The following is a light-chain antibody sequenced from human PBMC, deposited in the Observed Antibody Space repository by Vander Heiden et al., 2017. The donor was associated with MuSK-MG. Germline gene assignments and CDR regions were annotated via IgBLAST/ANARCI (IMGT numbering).Light chain of an antibody. CDR3: QQYGNSPMYT. V-gene: IGKV3-20*01. Sequence: EIVLTQSPDTLSLSPGERATLSCRASHSVSSNFLAWYQHKPGQTPRLLIYGASSRVTGIPDRFSGSGSGTDFTLTISRLEPEDFAVYYCQQYGNSPMYTFGQGTKLEIK. J-gene: IGKJ2*01. CDR2: GAS. CDR1: HSVSSNF.